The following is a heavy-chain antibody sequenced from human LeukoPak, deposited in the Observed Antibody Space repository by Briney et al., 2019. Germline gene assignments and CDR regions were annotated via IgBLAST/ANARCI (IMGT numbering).Heavy chain of an antibody. J-gene: IGHJ4*02. CDR1: GGSISSYY. CDR3: ARSSEWLTSNFDY. CDR2: IYYSGST. D-gene: IGHD3-3*01. V-gene: IGHV4-59*01. Sequence: PSETLSLTCTVSGGSISSYYWSWIRQPPGKGLEWIGYIYYSGSTNYNPSLKSRVTISVDTSKNQFSLKLSSETAADTAVYYCARSSEWLTSNFDYWGQGTLVTVSS.